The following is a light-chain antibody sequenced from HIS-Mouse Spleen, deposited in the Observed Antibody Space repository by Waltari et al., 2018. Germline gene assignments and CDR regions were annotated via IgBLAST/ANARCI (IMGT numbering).Light chain of an antibody. Sequence: QSVLTQPPSASGTPGQRVTISCSGSSSNIGSNYVYWYQQLPGTAPKLLIYRNKPRPSWVPARFSGSKAGTSASLAISGLRSEDEADYYCAAWDDSLSGPVFGGGTKLTVL. CDR3: AAWDDSLSGPV. J-gene: IGLJ3*02. V-gene: IGLV1-47*01. CDR1: SSNIGSNY. CDR2: RNK.